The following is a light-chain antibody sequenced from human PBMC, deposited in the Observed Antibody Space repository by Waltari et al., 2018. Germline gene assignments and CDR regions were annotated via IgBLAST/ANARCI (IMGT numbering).Light chain of an antibody. CDR2: GAY. V-gene: IGKV3-15*01. J-gene: IGKJ5*01. CDR3: QQYNNWPIT. Sequence: VMTQSPATLSVSPGESATLSCRASQSVSSNVAWYQQKPGQAPRLLIYGAYTRATGIPATFSDWGSGTEFTLTISSLQSEDFAVYYCQQYNNWPITFGQGTRLEIK. CDR1: QSVSSN.